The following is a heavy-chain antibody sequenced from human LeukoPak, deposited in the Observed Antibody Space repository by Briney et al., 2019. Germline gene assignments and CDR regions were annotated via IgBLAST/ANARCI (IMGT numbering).Heavy chain of an antibody. V-gene: IGHV3-30*15. CDR2: VSYDGSNK. CDR3: ARDRSGYYGMDV. D-gene: IGHD3-10*01. J-gene: IGHJ6*02. CDR1: GFTFSSYA. Sequence: PGRSLRLSCAASGFTFSSYAMHWVRQAPGKGLEWVAVVSYDGSNKYYADSVKGRFTISRDNSKNTLYLQMGSLRAEDMAVYYCARDRSGYYGMDVWGQGTTVTVSS.